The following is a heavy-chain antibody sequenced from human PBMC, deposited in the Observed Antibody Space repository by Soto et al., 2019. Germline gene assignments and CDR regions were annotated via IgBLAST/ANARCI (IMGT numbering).Heavy chain of an antibody. V-gene: IGHV1-18*04. CDR2: ISAYNGNT. CDR1: GYTFTSYG. J-gene: IGHJ4*02. CDR3: ARDARGVREGSFDY. Sequence: ASVKVSCKAVGYTFTSYGIGWVRQAPGQGLEWMGWISAYNGNTNYAQKLQGRVTMTTDTSTSTAYMELRSLRSDDTAVYYCARDARGVREGSFDYWGQGTLVTVSS. D-gene: IGHD3-10*01.